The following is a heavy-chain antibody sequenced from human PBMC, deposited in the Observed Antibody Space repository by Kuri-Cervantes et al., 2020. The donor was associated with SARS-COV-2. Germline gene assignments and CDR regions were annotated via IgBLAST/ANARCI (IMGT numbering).Heavy chain of an antibody. J-gene: IGHJ4*02. Sequence: GESLKISCAASGFTFSSYAMHWVRQAPGKGLGWVAVISYDGSNKYYADSVKGRFTISRDNSKNTLYLQMNSLRAEDTAVYYCAREYDFWRTFDYWGQGTLVTVSS. V-gene: IGHV3-30-3*01. CDR3: AREYDFWRTFDY. CDR1: GFTFSSYA. D-gene: IGHD3-3*01. CDR2: ISYDGSNK.